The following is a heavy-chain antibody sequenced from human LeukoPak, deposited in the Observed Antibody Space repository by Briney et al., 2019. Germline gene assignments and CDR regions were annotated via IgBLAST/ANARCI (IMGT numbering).Heavy chain of an antibody. V-gene: IGHV4-34*01. J-gene: IGHJ1*01. Sequence: PSETLSLTCAVYGGSFSGYYWSWLRQPPGKGLEWIGEINHSGSTNYNPSLKSRVTISVDTSKNQFSLKLSSVTAADTAVYYCARGRGYDSSGYYFGYFQHWGQGTLVTVSS. CDR3: ARGRGYDSSGYYFGYFQH. D-gene: IGHD3-22*01. CDR2: INHSGST. CDR1: GGSFSGYY.